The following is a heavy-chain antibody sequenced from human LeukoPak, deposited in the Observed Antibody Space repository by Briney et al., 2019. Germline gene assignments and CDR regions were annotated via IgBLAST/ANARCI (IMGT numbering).Heavy chain of an antibody. CDR2: MNPNSGNT. CDR1: GYTFTSYD. CDR3: ASRSTPYYYYGMDV. V-gene: IGHV1-8*01. Sequence: ASVKVSCKASGYTFTSYDINWVRQAPGQGLEWMGWMNPNSGNTGYAQKFQGRVTMTRNTSISTAYMELSSLRSEDTAVYYCASRSTPYYYYGMDVWGQGTTVTVSS. J-gene: IGHJ6*02.